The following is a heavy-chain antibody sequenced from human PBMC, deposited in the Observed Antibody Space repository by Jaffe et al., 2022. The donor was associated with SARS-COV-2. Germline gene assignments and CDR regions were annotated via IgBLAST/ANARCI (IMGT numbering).Heavy chain of an antibody. CDR2: IRSKANSYAT. V-gene: IGHV3-73*02. CDR1: GFTFSGSA. J-gene: IGHJ6*02. Sequence: EVQLVESGGGLVQPGGSLKLSCAASGFTFSGSAMHWVRQASGKGLEWVGRIRSKANSYATAYAASVKGRFTISRDDSKNTAYLQMNSLKTEDTAVYYCTTPRRYYYYGMDVWGQGTTVTVSS. CDR3: TTPRRYYYYGMDV.